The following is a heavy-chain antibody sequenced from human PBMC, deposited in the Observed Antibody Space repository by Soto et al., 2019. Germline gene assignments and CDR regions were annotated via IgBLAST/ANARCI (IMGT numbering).Heavy chain of an antibody. V-gene: IGHV1-18*01. J-gene: IGHJ6*02. D-gene: IGHD5-12*01. CDR2: ISSYNGDT. Sequence: QVQLVQSGAEVKKPGASVKVSCKASGYTFTRSGISWVRQAPGQGPEWMGWISSYNGDTNYAQTFQGRVTMTTDTCXXKAYMELRRLRSNDTAVYYCERDGVAHYYYYGMDVWGQGTPVTVSS. CDR1: GYTFTRSG. CDR3: ERDGVAHYYYYGMDV.